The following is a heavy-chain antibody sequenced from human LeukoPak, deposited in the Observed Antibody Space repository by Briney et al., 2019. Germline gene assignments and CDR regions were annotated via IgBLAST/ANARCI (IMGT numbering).Heavy chain of an antibody. J-gene: IGHJ4*01. V-gene: IGHV4-59*12. D-gene: IGHD2-2*01. CDR1: DDSISHYY. Sequence: SETLSLTCTVSDDSISHYYWSWIRQPPGKGLEWICYIFHSGTPNYNPSLKSRVTISLDTSKNQFSLKLSSVTAADTAVYYCARGRRDSWGIVVVPAAMLNYWGQGTLVTVSS. CDR3: ARGRRDSWGIVVVPAAMLNY. CDR2: IFHSGTP.